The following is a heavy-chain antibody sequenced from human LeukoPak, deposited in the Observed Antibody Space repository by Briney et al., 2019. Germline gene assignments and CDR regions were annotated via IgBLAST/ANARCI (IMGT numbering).Heavy chain of an antibody. D-gene: IGHD4-17*01. CDR2: IYYSGST. Sequence: SETLSLTCTVSGGSISSSSYYWGWIRQPPGKGLEWIGSIYYSGSTYYNPSLKSRVTISVDTSKNQFSLKLSSVTAADTAVYYCARVHGPTGFDYWGQGTLVTASS. V-gene: IGHV4-39*01. CDR1: GGSISSSSYY. J-gene: IGHJ4*02. CDR3: ARVHGPTGFDY.